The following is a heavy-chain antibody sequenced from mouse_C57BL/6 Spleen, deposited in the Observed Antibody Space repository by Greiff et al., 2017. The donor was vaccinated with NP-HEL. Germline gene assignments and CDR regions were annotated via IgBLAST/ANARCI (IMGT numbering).Heavy chain of an antibody. CDR1: GYTFTSYW. V-gene: IGHV1-5*01. J-gene: IGHJ4*01. D-gene: IGHD2-3*01. Sequence: EVQGVESGTVLARPGASVKMSCKTSGYTFTSYWMHWVKQRPGQGLEWIGAIYPGNSDTSYNQKFKGKAKLTAVTSASTAYMELSSLTNEDSAVYYCALYDGYHVGAMDYWGQGTSVTVSS. CDR2: IYPGNSDT. CDR3: ALYDGYHVGAMDY.